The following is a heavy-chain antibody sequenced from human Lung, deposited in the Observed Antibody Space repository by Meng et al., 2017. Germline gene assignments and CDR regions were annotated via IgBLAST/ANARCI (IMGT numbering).Heavy chain of an antibody. J-gene: IGHJ5*02. V-gene: IGHV4-30-4*01. Sequence: QVQLQESGPRLVRPSQTLSLTCTVSGASISSAVFWIWIRQPPGKDLEWIGYISYSGATHYNPSLKSRLTISVDTAKNQFSLSLSSVTAADTAVYYCAIVVGDCASCYKGWFDPWGQGTLVTVSS. D-gene: IGHD2-2*02. CDR1: GASISSAVF. CDR3: AIVVGDCASCYKGWFDP. CDR2: ISYSGAT.